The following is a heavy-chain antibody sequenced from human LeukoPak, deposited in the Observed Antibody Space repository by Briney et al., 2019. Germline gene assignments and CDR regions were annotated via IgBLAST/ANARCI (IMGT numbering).Heavy chain of an antibody. CDR1: GYTFTSYG. CDR2: ISAYDGNT. V-gene: IGHV1-18*01. J-gene: IGHJ4*02. CDR3: ARSRQQLPGGN. Sequence: ASVKVSCKASGYTFTSYGISWVRQAPGQGLDWMGWISAYDGNTNYAQKLQGRVTMTTDTSTSTAYMELRSLRSADTAVYYCARSRQQLPGGNWGQGTLVTVSS. D-gene: IGHD6-13*01.